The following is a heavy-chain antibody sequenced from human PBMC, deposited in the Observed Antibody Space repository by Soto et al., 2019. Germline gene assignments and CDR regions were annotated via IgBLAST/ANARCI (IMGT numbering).Heavy chain of an antibody. CDR2: IYYTGST. V-gene: IGHV4-31*03. CDR1: GGSIYTGGFY. Sequence: SETLSLTCTVSGGSIYTGGFYWSWIRQLPGKGLEWLGYIYYTGSTQYTPSLKSRLSISTDTSDNQFSLRLNSVTAADTAVYYCATSLVTSRARVDYWGQGTPVAVSS. CDR3: ATSLVTSRARVDY. J-gene: IGHJ4*02. D-gene: IGHD1-26*01.